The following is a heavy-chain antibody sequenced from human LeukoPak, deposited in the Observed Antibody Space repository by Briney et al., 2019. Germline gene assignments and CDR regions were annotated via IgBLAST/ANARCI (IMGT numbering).Heavy chain of an antibody. J-gene: IGHJ4*02. CDR1: GFTFNTYA. V-gene: IGHV3-23*01. D-gene: IGHD3-9*01. Sequence: GGSLRLSCAASGFTFNTYAMSRVRQAPGKGLEWVSAISGSGDSTYYADSVKGRFTISRDNSKNTLYLQMNSLRAEDTAVYYCAKRYFGNYYFDSCGQGTLVTVSS. CDR2: ISGSGDST. CDR3: AKRYFGNYYFDS.